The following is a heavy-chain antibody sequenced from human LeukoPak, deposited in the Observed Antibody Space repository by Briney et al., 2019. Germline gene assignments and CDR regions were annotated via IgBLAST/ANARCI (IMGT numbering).Heavy chain of an antibody. Sequence: GGSLPLSCAASGFTFSSYSMNWVRQAPGKGLEWVSSISSSSSYIYYADSVKGRFTISRDNDKNSLYLQMNSLRAEDTAVYYCATKWFGEVPFDYWGQGTLVTVSS. CDR2: ISSSSSYI. J-gene: IGHJ4*02. CDR1: GFTFSSYS. D-gene: IGHD3-10*01. CDR3: ATKWFGEVPFDY. V-gene: IGHV3-21*01.